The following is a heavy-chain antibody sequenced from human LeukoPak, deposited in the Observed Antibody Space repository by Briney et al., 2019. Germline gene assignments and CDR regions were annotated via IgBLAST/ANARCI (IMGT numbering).Heavy chain of an antibody. CDR3: ARAGDIVATMTPDY. J-gene: IGHJ4*02. CDR1: GGSISSYY. CDR2: IYDSGST. V-gene: IGHV4-59*01. Sequence: SETLSLTCTVSGGSISSYYWSWIRQPPGKGLEWIGYIYDSGSTNYNPSPKSRVTISVDTSKNQFSLKLSSVTAADTAVYYCARAGDIVATMTPDYWGQGTLVTVSS. D-gene: IGHD5-12*01.